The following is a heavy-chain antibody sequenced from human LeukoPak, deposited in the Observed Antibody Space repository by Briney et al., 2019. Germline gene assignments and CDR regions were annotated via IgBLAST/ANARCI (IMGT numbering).Heavy chain of an antibody. CDR1: GFTFSSNA. CDR2: ISYDGSNK. CDR3: ARGKYYGSGSYLEAFDY. Sequence: GGSLRLSCAASGFTFSSNAMHWVRQAPGKGLEWVAIISYDGSNKYYADSVKGRFTISRDKSKNTLYLQMNSLRAEDTAVYYCARGKYYGSGSYLEAFDYWGQGTLVTVSS. V-gene: IGHV3-30*04. J-gene: IGHJ4*02. D-gene: IGHD3-10*01.